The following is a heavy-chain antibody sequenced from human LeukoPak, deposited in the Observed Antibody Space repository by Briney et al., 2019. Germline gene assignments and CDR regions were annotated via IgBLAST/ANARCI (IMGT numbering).Heavy chain of an antibody. V-gene: IGHV3-33*01. CDR2: VWFDGRQT. CDR1: GFTIGSYG. D-gene: IGHD3-3*02. CDR3: ARDLTFFALSP. J-gene: IGHJ4*02. Sequence: GRSLRLSCVASGFTIGSYGMHWLRQAPGKGLEWVTGVWFDGRQTYYADSVKGRFILSRDNPKNTPYLQMNSLRTEDTAIYYCARDLTFFALSPGGQGTLVTVSS.